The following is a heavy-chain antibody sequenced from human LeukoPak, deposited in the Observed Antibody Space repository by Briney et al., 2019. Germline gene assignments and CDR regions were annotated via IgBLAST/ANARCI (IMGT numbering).Heavy chain of an antibody. CDR2: IYYSGST. V-gene: IGHV4-59*06. D-gene: IGHD4-11*01. Sequence: SETLSLTCTVSGGSISSYYWSWIRQHPGKGLEWIGYIYYSGSTYYNPSLKSRVTISVDTSKNQFSLKLSSVTAADTAVYYCAREKTTVTTRSFDYWGQGTLVTVSS. CDR1: GGSISSYY. CDR3: AREKTTVTTRSFDY. J-gene: IGHJ4*02.